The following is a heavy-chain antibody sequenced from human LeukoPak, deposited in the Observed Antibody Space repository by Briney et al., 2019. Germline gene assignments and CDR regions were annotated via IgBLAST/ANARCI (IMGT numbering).Heavy chain of an antibody. CDR3: STWSGSYYYY. J-gene: IGHJ4*02. CDR2: FDPEDVET. D-gene: IGHD1-26*01. Sequence: ASAKVSCKVSGYTLTQLAIHWARQAPGKGLEWMGGFDPEDVETIYAQKFQGRVTMTEERSTDTAYMELRSLTSDDTAVYYCSTWSGSYYYYWGQGTLVTVSS. CDR1: GYTLTQLA. V-gene: IGHV1-24*01.